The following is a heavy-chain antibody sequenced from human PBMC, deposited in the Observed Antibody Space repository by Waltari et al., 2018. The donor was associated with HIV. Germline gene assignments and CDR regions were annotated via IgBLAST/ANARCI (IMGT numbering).Heavy chain of an antibody. J-gene: IGHJ4*02. Sequence: EVQLVESGGDLAHPGGSLRLSCTASGVTFSSYAMTWVRQAPGKGLEWVSSISVNWGSTYYADSVKGRFTISRDNSKNTLYLQMNSLRAEDTAIYYCARVTTLSRIAVAGHFDYWGQGTLVIVSS. CDR3: ARVTTLSRIAVAGHFDY. D-gene: IGHD6-19*01. V-gene: IGHV3-23*04. CDR1: GVTFSSYA. CDR2: ISVNWGST.